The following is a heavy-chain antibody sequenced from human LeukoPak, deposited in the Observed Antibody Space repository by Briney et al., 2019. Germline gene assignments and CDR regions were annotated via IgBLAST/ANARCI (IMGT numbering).Heavy chain of an antibody. CDR2: INPNSGGT. CDR1: GYIFTGYY. V-gene: IGHV1-2*02. CDR3: ARDGGMAGEYFFDY. J-gene: IGHJ4*02. D-gene: IGHD3-16*01. Sequence: GASVKVSCKASGYIFTGYYMYWVRHAPGQGLEWMAWINPNSGGTNYAQKFQGRVTMTRDTSISTVYMEMSRLGSDDMAVYYCARDGGMAGEYFFDYWGQGTLVTVSS.